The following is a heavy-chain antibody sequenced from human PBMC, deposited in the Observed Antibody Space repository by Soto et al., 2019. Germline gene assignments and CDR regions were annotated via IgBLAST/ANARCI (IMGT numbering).Heavy chain of an antibody. CDR1: GFTLTNNG. CDR3: VKDGSSGWPYFYDMDV. Sequence: GGSLRLSCVASGFTLTNNGMRWVRQAPGQGLEWVAVISSDGSSKYYGDAVKGRFTISRDNSKNTLYLQMSSLRAEDTAVYYCVKDGSSGWPYFYDMDVWGQGTTVTVSS. D-gene: IGHD6-19*01. CDR2: ISSDGSSK. V-gene: IGHV3-30*18. J-gene: IGHJ6*02.